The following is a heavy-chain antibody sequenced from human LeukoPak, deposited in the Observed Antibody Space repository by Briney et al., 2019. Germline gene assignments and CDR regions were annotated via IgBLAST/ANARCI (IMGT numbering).Heavy chain of an antibody. CDR3: ARTPTGEKYFDY. CDR2: IYHSGNI. CDR1: GYSISSGYY. J-gene: IGHJ4*02. Sequence: PSETLSLTCTVSGYSISSGYYWGWIRQPPGEGLEWIGSIYHSGNILYNPSLKSRVTISMDTSTNQFSLQLSSVTAADTAVYYCARTPTGEKYFDYWGQGTLVTVSS. V-gene: IGHV4-38-2*02. D-gene: IGHD7-27*01.